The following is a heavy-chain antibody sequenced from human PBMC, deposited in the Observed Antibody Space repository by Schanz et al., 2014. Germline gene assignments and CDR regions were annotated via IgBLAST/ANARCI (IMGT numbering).Heavy chain of an antibody. V-gene: IGHV1-18*01. J-gene: IGHJ4*02. CDR2: IGGSDGNT. D-gene: IGHD1-26*01. CDR3: ARDRDQWDGNYLDY. CDR1: GYTFTRSG. Sequence: QVQLVQSGGEVKTPGASVKVSCKASGYTFTRSGISWVRQAPGQGLEWMGWIGGSDGNTTFAQKFQGRGTMTTDTSTSTVYMELRSLTSDDSAVYYCARDRDQWDGNYLDYWGQGTLVTVSS.